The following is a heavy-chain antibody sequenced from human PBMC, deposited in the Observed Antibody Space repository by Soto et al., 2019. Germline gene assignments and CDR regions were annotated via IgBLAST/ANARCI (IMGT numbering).Heavy chain of an antibody. V-gene: IGHV3-48*01. CDR2: ITSKSTTI. Sequence: GGSLRLSCAASGFTFTSYSMNWVRQAPGQGLEWVSYITSKSTTIKYADSVKGRFTASRDNAKNSLYLQLNSLRAEDTAVYYCAKFTSGDAFDIWGQGTMVTVSS. CDR3: AKFTSGDAFDI. J-gene: IGHJ3*02. CDR1: GFTFTSYS.